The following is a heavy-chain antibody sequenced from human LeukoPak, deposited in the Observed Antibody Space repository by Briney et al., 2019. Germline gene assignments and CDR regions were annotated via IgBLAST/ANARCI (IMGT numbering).Heavy chain of an antibody. CDR1: GFTFSSYA. J-gene: IGHJ4*02. D-gene: IGHD3-16*01. CDR2: ISKDATVT. Sequence: GGSLRLSCAASGFTFSSYAVHWVRQAPGKGLEWVAVISKDATVTYYADSIKGRFTISRDDSKDTLYLQMNSLRVEDTALYYCARELTYVLDLDYWGQGTLVTVSS. CDR3: ARELTYVLDLDY. V-gene: IGHV3-30-3*01.